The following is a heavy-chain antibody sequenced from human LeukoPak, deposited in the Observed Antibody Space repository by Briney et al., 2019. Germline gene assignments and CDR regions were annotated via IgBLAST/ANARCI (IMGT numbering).Heavy chain of an antibody. CDR3: ATLDILTGVDF. V-gene: IGHV4-34*01. J-gene: IGHJ4*02. CDR1: GGAFSAYY. D-gene: IGHD3-9*01. Sequence: SETLSLTCAVYGGAFSAYYWSWIRQPPGKGLEWIGEINHSGSTNYNPSLKSRVTISVDTSKNQFSLKLSSVTAADTAVYYCATLDILTGVDFWGQGTLVTVSS. CDR2: INHSGST.